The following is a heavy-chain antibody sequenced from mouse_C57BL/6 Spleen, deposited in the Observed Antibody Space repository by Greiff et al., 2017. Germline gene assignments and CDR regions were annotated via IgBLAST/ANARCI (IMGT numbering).Heavy chain of an antibody. V-gene: IGHV1-85*01. J-gene: IGHJ2*01. D-gene: IGHD6-1*01. CDR1: GYTFTSYW. Sequence: QVQLQQPGTELVKPGASVKLSCKASGYTFTSYWMHWVKQRPGQGLEWIGWIYPRDGSTKYNEKFKGKATLTVDTSSSTAYMELHSLTSEDSAVYFCASRSLYFWGQGTTLTVSS. CDR2: IYPRDGST. CDR3: ASRSLYF.